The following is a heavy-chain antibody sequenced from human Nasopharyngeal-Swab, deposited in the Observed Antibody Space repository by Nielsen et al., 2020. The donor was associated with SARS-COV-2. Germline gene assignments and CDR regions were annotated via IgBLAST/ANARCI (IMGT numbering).Heavy chain of an antibody. D-gene: IGHD3-10*01. CDR1: GDSISSYY. J-gene: IGHJ4*02. Sequence: SETLSLTCSVSGDSISSYYWSWIRQPPGKGLAWIGYIYCSGSTNYNPSLKSRVTISVDTSKNQFSLKLTSVTAADTAVYYCARAHSAPWFGINYFDYWGQGTLVTVSS. CDR2: IYCSGST. CDR3: ARAHSAPWFGINYFDY. V-gene: IGHV4-59*13.